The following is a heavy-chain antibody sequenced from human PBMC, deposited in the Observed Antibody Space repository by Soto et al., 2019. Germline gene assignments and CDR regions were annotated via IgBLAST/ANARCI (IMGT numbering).Heavy chain of an antibody. CDR2: IIPIFGTA. D-gene: IGHD2-15*01. CDR1: GGTFSSYA. CDR3: ARDTRGCSGGSCYPTFGMDV. V-gene: IGHV1-69*01. J-gene: IGHJ6*02. Sequence: QVQLVQSGAEVKKPGSSVKVSCKASGGTFSSYAISWVRQAPGQGLEWMGGIIPIFGTANYAQKFQGRVTITADESTSTAYMELSSLRSEDTAVYYCARDTRGCSGGSCYPTFGMDVWGQGTTVTVSS.